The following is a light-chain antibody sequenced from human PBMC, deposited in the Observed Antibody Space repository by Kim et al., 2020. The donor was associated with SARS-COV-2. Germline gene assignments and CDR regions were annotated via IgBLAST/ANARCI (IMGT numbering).Light chain of an antibody. V-gene: IGLV2-23*01. J-gene: IGLJ3*02. CDR2: EGS. CDR3: CSYAGSSTLV. CDR1: SSGVGSDNL. Sequence: GQSITISCTGTSSGVGSDNLVSWYQQHPGKAPKLMIYEGSKRPSGVSNRFSGSKSGNTASLTISGLQAEDEADYYCCSYAGSSTLVFGGGTKLTVL.